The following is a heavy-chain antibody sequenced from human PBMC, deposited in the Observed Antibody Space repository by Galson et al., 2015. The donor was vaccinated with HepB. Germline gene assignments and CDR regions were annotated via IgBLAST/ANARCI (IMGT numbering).Heavy chain of an antibody. J-gene: IGHJ3*02. CDR1: GFTFSSYS. V-gene: IGHV3-48*01. D-gene: IGHD3-10*01. Sequence: SLRLSCAASGFTFSSYSMNWVRQAPGKGLEWVSYISSSSSTIYYADSVKGRFTISRDNAKNSLYLQMNSLRAEDTAVYYCAKYGSGNSWGAFDIWGQGTMVTVSS. CDR2: ISSSSSTI. CDR3: AKYGSGNSWGAFDI.